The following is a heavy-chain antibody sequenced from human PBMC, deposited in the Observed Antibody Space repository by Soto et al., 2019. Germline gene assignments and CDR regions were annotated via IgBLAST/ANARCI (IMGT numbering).Heavy chain of an antibody. D-gene: IGHD3-9*01. CDR1: GFTFRNYA. CDR3: AKDRMMVDPLGFDIWGQGTLVTVSSGMDV. CDR2: ISYSGDAA. V-gene: IGHV3-23*01. J-gene: IGHJ6*02. Sequence: EVQLLESGGGVVQTGGSLRLSCEASGFTFRNYAMTWVRQAPGKGLEWVSSISYSGDAAYHADSVKGRFTISRDNSKKSLYLQLNSLRAEDTAVYYCAKDRMMVDPLGFDIWGQGTLVTVSSGMDVWGQGTTVTVSS.